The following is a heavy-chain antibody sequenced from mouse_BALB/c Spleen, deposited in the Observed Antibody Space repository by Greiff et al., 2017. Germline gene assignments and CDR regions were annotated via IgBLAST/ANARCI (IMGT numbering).Heavy chain of an antibody. CDR2: ISNGGGST. Sequence: EVQLVESGGGLVQPGGSLKLSCAASGFTFSSYTMSWVRQTPEKRLEWVAYISNGGGSTYYPDTVKGRFTISRDNAKNTLYLQMSSLKSEDTAMYYCARGNYGNYVYYAMDYWGQGTSVTVSS. CDR1: GFTFSSYT. CDR3: ARGNYGNYVYYAMDY. V-gene: IGHV5-12-2*01. D-gene: IGHD2-1*01. J-gene: IGHJ4*01.